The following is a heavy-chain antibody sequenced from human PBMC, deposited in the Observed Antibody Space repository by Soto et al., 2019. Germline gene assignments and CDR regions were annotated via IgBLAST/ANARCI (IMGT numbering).Heavy chain of an antibody. CDR1: GYTFSSYA. CDR3: ARDIGPRALDI. J-gene: IGHJ3*02. Sequence: QVQLVQAGAEVKKPGASVKVSCKASGYTFSSYAMHWVRQAPGQRLEWMGWINAGYGNTKYSQKFQGRVTITRDTSAITAYTERSSLRSEDTAVYYCARDIGPRALDIWGQGKMVTVSS. CDR2: INAGYGNT. V-gene: IGHV1-3*01. D-gene: IGHD3-16*02.